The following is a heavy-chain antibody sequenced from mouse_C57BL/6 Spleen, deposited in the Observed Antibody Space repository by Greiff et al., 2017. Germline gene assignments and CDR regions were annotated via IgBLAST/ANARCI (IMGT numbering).Heavy chain of an antibody. Sequence: VMLVESGPGLVAPSQSLSITCTVSGFSLTSYGVHWVRQPPGKGLEWLVVIWSDGSTTYNSALKSRLSISKDNSKSQVFLKMNSLQTDDTAMYYCARHGGYTLGAWYFDVWGTGTTVTVSS. CDR1: GFSLTSYG. CDR3: ARHGGYTLGAWYFDV. CDR2: IWSDGST. D-gene: IGHD1-1*02. J-gene: IGHJ1*03. V-gene: IGHV2-6-1*01.